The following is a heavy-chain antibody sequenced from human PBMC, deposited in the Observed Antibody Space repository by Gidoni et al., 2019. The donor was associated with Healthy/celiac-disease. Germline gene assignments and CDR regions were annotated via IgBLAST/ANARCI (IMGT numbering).Heavy chain of an antibody. Sequence: EVQLVESGGGLVQPGRSLRLSCAASGFTFDDYAMHWVRQAPGKGLEGVSGISWNSGSIGYADSVKGRFTISRDNAKNSLYLQMNSLRAEDTALYYCAKGGWGSSWREGLYYYYYYGMDVWGQGTTVTVSS. V-gene: IGHV3-9*01. J-gene: IGHJ6*02. CDR1: GFTFDDYA. CDR2: ISWNSGSI. CDR3: AKGGWGSSWREGLYYYYYYGMDV. D-gene: IGHD6-13*01.